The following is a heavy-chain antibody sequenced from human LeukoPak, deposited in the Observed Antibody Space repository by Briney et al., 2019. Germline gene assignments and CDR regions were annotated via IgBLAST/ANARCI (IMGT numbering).Heavy chain of an antibody. D-gene: IGHD3-22*01. Sequence: GGSLRLSCPASGFTVSSNYMTWVRQAPGKGLEWVSVIFRGGGTSYADSVKGRFTISRDNSRNTVYLQMNSLRVEDTAVYYCARDYYDSGGYLAYWGQGTLVTVSS. CDR1: GFTVSSNY. CDR2: IFRGGGT. V-gene: IGHV3-66*01. CDR3: ARDYYDSGGYLAY. J-gene: IGHJ4*02.